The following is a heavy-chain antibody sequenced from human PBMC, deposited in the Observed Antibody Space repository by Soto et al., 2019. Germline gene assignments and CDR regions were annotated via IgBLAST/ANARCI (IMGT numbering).Heavy chain of an antibody. CDR2: IYPGDSDT. J-gene: IGHJ6*02. CDR3: ARYVVRGNYGMDV. D-gene: IGHD3-10*01. Sequence: PGESLKISCKRSGYSFTSYWICWVRQMPGKGLEWVGIIYPGDSDTRYSPSFQGQVTISADKSISTSYLQWSSLKASDTAMYYCARYVVRGNYGMDVWGQGTTVTVSS. CDR1: GYSFTSYW. V-gene: IGHV5-51*01.